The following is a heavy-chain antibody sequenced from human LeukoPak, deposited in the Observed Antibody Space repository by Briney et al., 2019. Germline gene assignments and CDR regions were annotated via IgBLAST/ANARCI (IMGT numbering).Heavy chain of an antibody. V-gene: IGHV1-2*02. D-gene: IGHD3-10*01. Sequence: DSVQVSCKAFGYTFTGYYMHWVRQAPGQGLEWMGGINPNSGSTNYAQKFQGRVTMTRDTSISTAYMELRRLRSDDTAVYYCARGLYYGSGSYTFDSWGQGTLVTVSS. CDR1: GYTFTGYY. CDR3: ARGLYYGSGSYTFDS. J-gene: IGHJ4*02. CDR2: INPNSGST.